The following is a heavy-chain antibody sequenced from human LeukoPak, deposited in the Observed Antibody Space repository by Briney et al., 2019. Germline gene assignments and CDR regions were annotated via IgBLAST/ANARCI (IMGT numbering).Heavy chain of an antibody. CDR2: ICTSGST. Sequence: KPSETLSLTCTVSVGPISSYCWSCLRQPAGKGLEWIGRICTSGSTNYNPSLKSRVTMSVDTSKKQFSLKLSSVTAADTAVYYCAEGGQWLRVWGQGTLVAVSS. V-gene: IGHV4-4*07. J-gene: IGHJ4*02. CDR1: VGPISSYC. D-gene: IGHD6-19*01. CDR3: AEGGQWLRV.